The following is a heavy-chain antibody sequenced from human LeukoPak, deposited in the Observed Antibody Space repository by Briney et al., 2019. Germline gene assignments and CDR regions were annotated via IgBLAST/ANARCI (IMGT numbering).Heavy chain of an antibody. D-gene: IGHD6-13*01. Sequence: AGSLRLSCAASGFTFSSYEMNWVRQAPGKGLEWISYISSSGSAIYYADSVKRRFTISRDNAKNSLYLQMNSLSAEDTAVYYCARELKSSSWYFFDYWGQGTLVTVSS. J-gene: IGHJ4*02. CDR3: ARELKSSSWYFFDY. CDR2: ISSSGSAI. V-gene: IGHV3-48*03. CDR1: GFTFSSYE.